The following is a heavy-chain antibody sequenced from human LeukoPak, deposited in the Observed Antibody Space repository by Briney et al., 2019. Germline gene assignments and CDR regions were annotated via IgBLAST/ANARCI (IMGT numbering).Heavy chain of an antibody. D-gene: IGHD3-3*01. CDR2: MNPNSGNT. Sequence: GASVRVSCKSSGYRFTSYFMHWVRQAPGQGLEWMGWMNPNSGNTGYAQKFQGRVTITRNTSISTAYMELSSLRSEDTAVYYCARAEIRYYDFWSGYHNWFDPWGQGTLVTVSS. CDR1: GYRFTSYF. V-gene: IGHV1-8*03. J-gene: IGHJ5*02. CDR3: ARAEIRYYDFWSGYHNWFDP.